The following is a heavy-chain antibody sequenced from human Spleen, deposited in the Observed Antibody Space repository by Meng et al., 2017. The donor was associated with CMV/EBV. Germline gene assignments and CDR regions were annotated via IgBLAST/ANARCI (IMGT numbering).Heavy chain of an antibody. CDR2: IYPDDSDT. CDR3: AKIPSISATTTGYLVPRNCYAMDV. D-gene: IGHD6-13*01. CDR1: GYNLTTYW. Sequence: GGSLRLSCKGSGYNLTTYWNGWVRQMPGKRLEWMGIIYPDDSDTRYSPSFQGQVTFSADKSISTAYLQWSSLKASDTAMYYCAKIPSISATTTGYLVPRNCYAMDVWGQGTTVTVSS. J-gene: IGHJ6*02. V-gene: IGHV5-51*01.